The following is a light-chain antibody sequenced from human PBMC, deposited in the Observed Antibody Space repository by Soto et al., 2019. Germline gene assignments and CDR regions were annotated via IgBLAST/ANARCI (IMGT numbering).Light chain of an antibody. J-gene: IGKJ5*01. Sequence: VLTQSPGTLPLSPRERATLSCRASHSVSRTYLAWYQQKPGQAPRLLIFGASGRATGTPDRFSGSGSGTDFTLTIRRLEPEDSAVYYCQQFDDSVTFGQGTRLEI. CDR2: GAS. V-gene: IGKV3-20*01. CDR3: QQFDDSVT. CDR1: HSVSRTY.